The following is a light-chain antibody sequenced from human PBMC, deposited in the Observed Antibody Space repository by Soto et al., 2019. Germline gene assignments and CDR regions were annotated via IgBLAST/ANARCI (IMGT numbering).Light chain of an antibody. Sequence: QSALTQPPSASGTPGQRVSISCSGSSSNIGAGYDVHWYQQLPGTAPKLLIYGNSNRPSGVPDRFSGSKSGTSASLAITGLQAEDEADYYCQSYDSSLSAYVVFGGGTKLTVL. CDR3: QSYDSSLSAYVV. CDR2: GNS. J-gene: IGLJ2*01. V-gene: IGLV1-40*01. CDR1: SSNIGAGYD.